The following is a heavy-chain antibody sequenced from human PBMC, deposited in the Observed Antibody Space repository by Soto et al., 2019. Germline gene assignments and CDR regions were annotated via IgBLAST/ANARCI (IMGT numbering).Heavy chain of an antibody. CDR1: SGSISSSNW. CDR2: IYHSGST. Sequence: QVQLQESGPGLVKPSGTLSLTCAVSSGSISSSNWWSWVRQPPGKGLEWIGEIYHSGSTNYNPSLQSRVTISVDKSKNQFSLKLSSVTAADTAVYYCARGQAVAGTSLDYWGQGTLVTVSS. J-gene: IGHJ4*02. D-gene: IGHD6-19*01. CDR3: ARGQAVAGTSLDY. V-gene: IGHV4-4*02.